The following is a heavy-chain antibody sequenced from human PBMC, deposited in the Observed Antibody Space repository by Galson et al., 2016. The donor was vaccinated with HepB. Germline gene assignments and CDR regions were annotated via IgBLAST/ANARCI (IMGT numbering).Heavy chain of an antibody. Sequence: SLRLSCAASGFTFSSYVMHWFRQAPGKGLEWVAIILYDGSNKYYADSVKGRFTISRDNSKNTLYLQMNSLRAEDTAVYYCARNSDHVYYGMDGWGQGTTVSSSS. CDR1: GFTFSSYV. CDR3: ARNSDHVYYGMDG. V-gene: IGHV3-30-3*01. D-gene: IGHD1-14*01. CDR2: ILYDGSNK. J-gene: IGHJ6*01.